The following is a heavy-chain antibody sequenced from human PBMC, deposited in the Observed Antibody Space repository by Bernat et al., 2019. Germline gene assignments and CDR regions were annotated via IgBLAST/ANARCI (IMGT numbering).Heavy chain of an antibody. Sequence: QVHLVESGGGVVQPGRSLRLSCAASGFTFSSSGMHWVRQAPGKGLEWLAVIWYDGSKTYYADSVKGRFTVSRDNSKNTFYLEMNSLRAEDTAVDYCARDRAGQRPGEQQVVRWFDPWGQGTLVTVSP. CDR3: ARDRAGQRPGEQQVVRWFDP. J-gene: IGHJ5*02. CDR2: IWYDGSKT. CDR1: GFTFSSSG. D-gene: IGHD6-13*01. V-gene: IGHV3-33*01.